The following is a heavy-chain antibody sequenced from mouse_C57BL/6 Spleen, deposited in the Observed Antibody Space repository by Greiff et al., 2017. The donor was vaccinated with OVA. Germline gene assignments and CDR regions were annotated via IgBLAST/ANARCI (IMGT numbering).Heavy chain of an antibody. J-gene: IGHJ4*01. V-gene: IGHV1-15*01. CDR3: RSAVTTGYAMDY. CDR1: GYTFTDYE. Sequence: QVQLQQSGAELVRPGASVTLSCKASGYTFTDYEMHWVKQTPVHGLEWIGAIDPETGGTAYNQKFKGKAILTADKSSSTAYMERRSLTSEDSAVYYCRSAVTTGYAMDYWGQGTSVTVSS. CDR2: IDPETGGT. D-gene: IGHD2-5*01.